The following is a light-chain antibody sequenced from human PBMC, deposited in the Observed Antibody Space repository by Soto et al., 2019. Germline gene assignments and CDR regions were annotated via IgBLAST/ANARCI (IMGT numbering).Light chain of an antibody. J-gene: IGKJ4*01. CDR3: QHRSNWPLT. CDR2: DAS. Sequence: EIVLTQSPATLSLSPGERATLSCRASQSVSSYLAWYQQKPGQAPRLLIYDASNRATGIPARFGGSGSGTDFTPTINSLEPEDFAVYFCQHRSNWPLTFGGGTKVEI. CDR1: QSVSSY. V-gene: IGKV3-11*01.